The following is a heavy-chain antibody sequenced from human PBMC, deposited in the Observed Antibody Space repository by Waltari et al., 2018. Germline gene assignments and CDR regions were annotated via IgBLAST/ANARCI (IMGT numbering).Heavy chain of an antibody. J-gene: IGHJ3*02. CDR2: IYHSGST. CDR1: GYSISSGYY. CDR3: ARDVSYYYDSSGYYALQTGAFDI. Sequence: LVKPSETLSLTCAVSGYSISSGYYWGWIRQPPGKGLEWIGSIYHSGSTYYNPSLKSRGTLSVDTSKNQFSLKLSSVTAADTAVYYCARDVSYYYDSSGYYALQTGAFDIWGQGTMVTVSS. V-gene: IGHV4-38-2*02. D-gene: IGHD3-22*01.